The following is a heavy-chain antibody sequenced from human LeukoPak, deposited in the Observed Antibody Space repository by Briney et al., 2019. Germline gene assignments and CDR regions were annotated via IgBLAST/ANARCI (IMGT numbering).Heavy chain of an antibody. CDR2: INTNTGNP. V-gene: IGHV7-4-1*02. J-gene: IGHJ6*04. D-gene: IGHD3-10*01. CDR3: ARRSMVQHLDV. CDR1: GYTFTSYA. Sequence: ASVKVSCKASGYTFTSYAMNWVRQAPGQGLEWMGWINTNTGNPTYAQGFTGRFVFSLDTSVSTAYLQIRSLKAEDTAVYFCARRSMVQHLDVWGKGTTVIVSS.